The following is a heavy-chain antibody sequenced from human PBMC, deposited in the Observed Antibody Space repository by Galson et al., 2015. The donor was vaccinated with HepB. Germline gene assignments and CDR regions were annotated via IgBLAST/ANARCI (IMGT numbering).Heavy chain of an antibody. J-gene: IGHJ4*02. D-gene: IGHD5-18*01. CDR3: ARDPRTAMAEWDY. CDR2: ISSSSSTI. Sequence: SLRLSCAASGFTFSSYSMNWVRQAPGKGLEWVSYISSSSSTIYYADSVKGRFTISRDNAKNSLYLQMNSLRAEDTAVYYCARDPRTAMAEWDYWGQGTLVTVSS. CDR1: GFTFSSYS. V-gene: IGHV3-48*01.